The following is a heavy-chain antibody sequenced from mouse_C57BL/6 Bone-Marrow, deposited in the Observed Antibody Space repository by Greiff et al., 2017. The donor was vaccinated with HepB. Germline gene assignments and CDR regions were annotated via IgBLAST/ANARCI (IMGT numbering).Heavy chain of an antibody. V-gene: IGHV3-6*01. CDR1: GYSITSGYY. D-gene: IGHD1-1*01. J-gene: IGHJ4*01. CDR2: ISYDGSN. Sequence: EVQLVESGPGLVKPSQSLSLTCSVTGYSITSGYYWNWIRQFPGNKLEWMGYISYDGSNNYNPSLKNRISITRDTSKNQFFLKLNSVTTEDTATYYCARERYGSSYYYYAMDYWGQGTSVTVSS. CDR3: ARERYGSSYYYYAMDY.